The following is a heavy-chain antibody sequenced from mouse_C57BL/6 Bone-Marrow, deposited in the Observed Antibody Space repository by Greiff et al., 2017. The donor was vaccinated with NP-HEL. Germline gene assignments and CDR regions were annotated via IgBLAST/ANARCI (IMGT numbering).Heavy chain of an antibody. CDR3: ARPYYYGSSYYAMDY. Sequence: VKQRPGRGLEWIGRIDPNSGGTKYNEKFKSKATLTVDKPSSTAYMQLSSLTSEDSAVYYCARPYYYGSSYYAMDYWGQGTSVTVSS. D-gene: IGHD1-1*01. J-gene: IGHJ4*01. CDR2: IDPNSGGT. V-gene: IGHV1-72*01.